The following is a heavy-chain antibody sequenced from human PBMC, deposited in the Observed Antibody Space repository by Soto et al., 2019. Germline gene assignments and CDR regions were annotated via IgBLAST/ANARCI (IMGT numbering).Heavy chain of an antibody. CDR1: GFTFSSYS. Sequence: EVQLVESGGGLVQPGGSLRLSCAASGFTFSSYSMNWVRQAPGKGLEWVSYISSSSSTIYYADSVKGRFTISRDNAKNSLYLQMSSLRDEDTAVYYCARGHTYDFWSGYYEEGDYWGQGTLVTVSS. CDR2: ISSSSSTI. V-gene: IGHV3-48*02. CDR3: ARGHTYDFWSGYYEEGDY. D-gene: IGHD3-3*01. J-gene: IGHJ4*02.